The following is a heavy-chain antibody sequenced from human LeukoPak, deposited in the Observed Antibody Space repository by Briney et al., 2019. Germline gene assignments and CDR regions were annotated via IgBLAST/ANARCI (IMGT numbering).Heavy chain of an antibody. D-gene: IGHD5-24*01. J-gene: IGHJ4*02. CDR2: INHSGST. V-gene: IGHV4-34*01. Sequence: PSETLSLTCAVYGGSFSGYYWSWIRQPPGKGLEWIGEINHSGSTNYNPSLKSRVTISVDTSKNQFSLKLSSVTAADTAVYYCARGGNQMATIRGGSYFDYWGQGTLVTVSS. CDR3: ARGGNQMATIRGGSYFDY. CDR1: GGSFSGYY.